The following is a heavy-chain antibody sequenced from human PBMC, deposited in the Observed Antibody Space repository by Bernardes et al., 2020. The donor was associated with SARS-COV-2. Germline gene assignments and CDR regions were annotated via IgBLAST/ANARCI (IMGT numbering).Heavy chain of an antibody. J-gene: IGHJ5*02. Sequence: SETLSLTCTISGGAMSGYYWTWLRQSAEKGLEFIGRIYSSGSTNYSPSLKSRVTMSLDMSNNQFSLRLHSVTAADTAVYYCARATIITFWYDPWGQGTLVLVSS. CDR3: ARATIITFWYDP. D-gene: IGHD4-4*01. CDR1: GGAMSGYY. CDR2: IYSSGST. V-gene: IGHV4-4*07.